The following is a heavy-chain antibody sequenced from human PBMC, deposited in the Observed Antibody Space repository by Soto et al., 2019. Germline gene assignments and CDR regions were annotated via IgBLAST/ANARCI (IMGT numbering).Heavy chain of an antibody. CDR3: ASGRITMVRGVIVVWFDP. Sequence: QVQLQQWGAGLLKPSETLSLTCAVYGGSFSGYYWSWIRQPPGKGLEWIGEINHSGSTNYNPSLKSRVTISVDTSKNQLSLKLSSVTAADTAVYYCASGRITMVRGVIVVWFDPWGQGTLVTVSS. J-gene: IGHJ5*02. CDR1: GGSFSGYY. D-gene: IGHD3-10*01. CDR2: INHSGST. V-gene: IGHV4-34*01.